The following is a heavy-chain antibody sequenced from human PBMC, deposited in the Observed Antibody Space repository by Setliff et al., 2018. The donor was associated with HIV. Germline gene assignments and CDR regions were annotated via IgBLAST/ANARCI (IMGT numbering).Heavy chain of an antibody. J-gene: IGHJ4*02. CDR3: ARSAHDSETGY. Sequence: SCKASGGTFSSYAISWVRQAPGQGLEWMGGIIPILGIANYAQKFQGRVTITADESTSTAYMELSSLRSEDTAVYYCARSAHDSETGYWGQGTLVTVSS. CDR1: GGTFSSYA. D-gene: IGHD5-12*01. CDR2: IIPILGIA. V-gene: IGHV1-69*10.